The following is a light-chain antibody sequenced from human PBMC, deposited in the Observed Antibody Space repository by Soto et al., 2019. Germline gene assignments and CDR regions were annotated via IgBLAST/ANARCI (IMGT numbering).Light chain of an antibody. CDR1: QSISSY. Sequence: VHMTQSPSSLSASVGYRVTITCRASQSISSYLNWYQQEPGKAPKLLIYAASSLQSGVPSRFSGSGYGTDFTLTISSLQPEDFATYYCQQSYSTPITFGQGTRLEIK. CDR3: QQSYSTPIT. J-gene: IGKJ5*01. CDR2: AAS. V-gene: IGKV1-39*01.